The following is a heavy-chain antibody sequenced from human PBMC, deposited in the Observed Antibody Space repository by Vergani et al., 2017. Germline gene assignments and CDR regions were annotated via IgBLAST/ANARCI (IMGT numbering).Heavy chain of an antibody. D-gene: IGHD1-26*01. Sequence: QVQLVESGGGVVQPGRSLRLSCAASGFRFSSYGMNWVRQAPGKGLEWVAVIWYYGSNKYYADSVKGRFTISRDNAKNTLYLQMDSLRAEDTAVYYCARDGWELLDYFYYMDVWGKGTTVTVSS. J-gene: IGHJ6*03. CDR1: GFRFSSYG. CDR2: IWYYGSNK. CDR3: ARDGWELLDYFYYMDV. V-gene: IGHV3-33*01.